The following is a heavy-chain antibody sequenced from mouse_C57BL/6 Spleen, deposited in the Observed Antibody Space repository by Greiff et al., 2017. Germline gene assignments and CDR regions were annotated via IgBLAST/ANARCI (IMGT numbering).Heavy chain of an antibody. V-gene: IGHV1-80*01. CDR1: GYAFSSYW. CDR2: IYPGDGDT. D-gene: IGHD1-1*01. CDR3: ARGIITTVVEDAMDY. Sequence: LQESGAELVKPGASVKISCKASGYAFSSYWMNWVKQRPGKGLEWIGQIYPGDGDTNYNGKFKGKATLTADKSSSTAYMQLSSLTSEDSAVYFCARGIITTVVEDAMDYWGQGTSVTVSS. J-gene: IGHJ4*01.